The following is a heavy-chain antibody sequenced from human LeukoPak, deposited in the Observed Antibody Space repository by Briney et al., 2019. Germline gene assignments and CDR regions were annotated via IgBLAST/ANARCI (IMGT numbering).Heavy chain of an antibody. CDR1: GFIFSPYA. CDR2: INSDGSST. D-gene: IGHD3-10*01. Sequence: PGGSLRLSCSASGFIFSPYAMHWVRQAPGKGLVWVSHINSDGSSTSYADSVKGRFTISRDNAKNTLYLQMNSLGAEDTAVYYCAGDYGSGNNWFDPWGQGTLVTVSS. J-gene: IGHJ5*02. CDR3: AGDYGSGNNWFDP. V-gene: IGHV3-74*01.